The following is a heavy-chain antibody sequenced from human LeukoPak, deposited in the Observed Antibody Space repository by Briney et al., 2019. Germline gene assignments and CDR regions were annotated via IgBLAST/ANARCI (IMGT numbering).Heavy chain of an antibody. D-gene: IGHD6-19*01. J-gene: IGHJ4*02. CDR2: TSYNGNT. Sequence: ASVKVSCKASGYTFINYGISWVRQAPGLGLEWMGWTSYNGNTNYSQKFQDGVTMTTDTSTTTAYMELRSLDSDDTAVYYCARHSGSGWQALGYWGQGTLVTVSS. CDR3: ARHSGSGWQALGY. CDR1: GYTFINYG. V-gene: IGHV1-18*04.